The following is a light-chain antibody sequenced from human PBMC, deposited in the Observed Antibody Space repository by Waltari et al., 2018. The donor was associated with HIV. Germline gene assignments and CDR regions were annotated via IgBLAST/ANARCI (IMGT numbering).Light chain of an antibody. Sequence: QSVLTQPPSASGTPGQRVTISCSGSNSNIATNTVNWYQQLPGTAPKLLIYSTRRRPSGVPDRFSGSKSGTSASLAISGLQSEDEADYYCAAWDDSLNAVFGGGTKLTVL. CDR3: AAWDDSLNAV. CDR2: STR. V-gene: IGLV1-44*01. J-gene: IGLJ2*01. CDR1: NSNIATNT.